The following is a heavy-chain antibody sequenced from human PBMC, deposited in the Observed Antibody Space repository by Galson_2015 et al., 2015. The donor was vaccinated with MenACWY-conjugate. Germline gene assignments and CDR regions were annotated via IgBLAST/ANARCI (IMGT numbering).Heavy chain of an antibody. CDR1: GFTFSSYA. J-gene: IGHJ3*02. CDR2: ISGSGGST. CDR3: AKDLPEDRIVGIRYDAFEI. Sequence: SLRLSCAASGFTFSSYAMSWVRQAPGKGLEWVSAISGSGGSTYYADSVKGRFTISRDRSKNTLYLQMNSLRAEDTAVYYCAKDLPEDRIVGIRYDAFEIWGQGTMVTVSS. V-gene: IGHV3-23*01. D-gene: IGHD1-26*01.